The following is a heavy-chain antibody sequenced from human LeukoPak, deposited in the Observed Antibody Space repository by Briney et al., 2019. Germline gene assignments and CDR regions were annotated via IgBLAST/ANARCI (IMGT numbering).Heavy chain of an antibody. V-gene: IGHV3-48*03. CDR2: ISSSGSTI. Sequence: GGSLRLSRAASGFTFSSYEMNWVRQAPGKGLEWVSYISSSGSTIYYADSVKGRFTISRDNAKNSLHLQMNSLRAEDTAVYYCARDRAAYCSSTSCYESLYYWGQGTLVTVSS. D-gene: IGHD2-2*01. CDR3: ARDRAAYCSSTSCYESLYY. J-gene: IGHJ4*02. CDR1: GFTFSSYE.